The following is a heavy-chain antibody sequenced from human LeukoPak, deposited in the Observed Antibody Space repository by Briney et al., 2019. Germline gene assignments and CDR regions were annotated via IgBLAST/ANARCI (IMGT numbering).Heavy chain of an antibody. V-gene: IGHV3-11*01. CDR1: GFTFSDYY. CDR2: ISSSGSTI. CDR3: ARVSANGYNHDAFDI. J-gene: IGHJ3*02. D-gene: IGHD5-24*01. Sequence: PGGSLRLSCAASGFTFSDYYMSWIRRAPGKGLEWVSYISSSGSTIYYADSVKGRFTISRDNAKSSLYLQMNSLRAEDTAVYYCARVSANGYNHDAFDIWGQGTMVTVSS.